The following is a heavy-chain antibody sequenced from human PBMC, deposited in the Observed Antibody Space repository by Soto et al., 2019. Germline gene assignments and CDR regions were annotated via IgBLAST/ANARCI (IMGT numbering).Heavy chain of an antibody. V-gene: IGHV4-59*01. J-gene: IGHJ4*02. CDR3: VRSVAVPGAHIDY. CDR2: VYYTGST. Sequence: QVQLQESGPGLVKPSETLSLTCSVSGGSISGSYWSWIRQSPGKGLEWLGYVYYTGSTNYSPSLRSRVSISVDTSKNELSLRLSSVTAADTAVYFCVRSVAVPGAHIDYWGQGTQVTVSS. D-gene: IGHD6-19*01. CDR1: GGSISGSY.